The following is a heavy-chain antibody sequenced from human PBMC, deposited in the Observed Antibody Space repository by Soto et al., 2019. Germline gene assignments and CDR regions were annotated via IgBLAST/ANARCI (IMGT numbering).Heavy chain of an antibody. CDR1: GLTFTAST. CDR3: AGRLAPTISALGY. J-gene: IGHJ4*02. V-gene: IGHV3-30*09. D-gene: IGHD1-26*01. CDR2: ISENGDRQ. Sequence: QEQLVQSGGGVVQAGNSLRLSCTASGLTFTASTFHWVRQAPGKGLQWVAVISENGDRQYSTESVRGRFVISRDSSKNTLYLQMNSLRPEDTGVYFCAGRLAPTISALGYWGQGALVTVSS.